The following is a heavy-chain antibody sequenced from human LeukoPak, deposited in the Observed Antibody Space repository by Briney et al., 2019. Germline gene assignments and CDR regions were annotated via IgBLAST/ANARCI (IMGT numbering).Heavy chain of an antibody. CDR1: GYTFTTYG. D-gene: IGHD5-18*01. V-gene: IGHV1-18*01. Sequence: ASVKVSCKASGYTFTTYGISWVRQAPRHGLEWMGWISGYNGNTNYAQKLQGRVTMTTDTSTSTAYMELRSLRSDDTAVYYCARSATHRLTWTDRSQWLPLDYWGQGTLVTISS. CDR2: ISGYNGNT. CDR3: ARSATHRLTWTDRSQWLPLDY. J-gene: IGHJ4*02.